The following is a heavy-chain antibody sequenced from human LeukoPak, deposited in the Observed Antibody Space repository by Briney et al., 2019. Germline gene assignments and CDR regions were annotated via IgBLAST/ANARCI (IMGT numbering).Heavy chain of an antibody. V-gene: IGHV3-74*01. J-gene: IGHJ4*02. CDR2: IHSDGITT. CDR1: GFTFSTYW. Sequence: PGGSLRLSCAASGFTFSTYWVHWVRQAPGKGLVWVSRIHSDGITTSSAESVKGRFSVSRDSARNTLYLQMSNLRPEDTALYYCAGGQSPTRNYYWGQGTLVTVSS. D-gene: IGHD2-15*01. CDR3: AGGQSPTRNYY.